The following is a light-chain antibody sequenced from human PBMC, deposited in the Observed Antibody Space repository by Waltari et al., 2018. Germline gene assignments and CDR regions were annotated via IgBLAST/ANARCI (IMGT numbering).Light chain of an antibody. Sequence: VMTQSPATLSVSPGERATLSCRASQSVSNNLAWYQQKPGQAPRLLIYRASTRATATPARFSGSGSGAEFTHTITSLQSEDFAVYYCQQYNDWPRTFGQGTKVEIK. CDR1: QSVSNN. CDR3: QQYNDWPRT. J-gene: IGKJ1*01. V-gene: IGKV3-15*01. CDR2: RAS.